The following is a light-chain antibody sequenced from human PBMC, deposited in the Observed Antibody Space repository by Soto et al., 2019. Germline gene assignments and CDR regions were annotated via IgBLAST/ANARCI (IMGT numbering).Light chain of an antibody. CDR1: SSDVGSYNL. CDR3: CSYAGSSTFA. J-gene: IGLJ2*01. V-gene: IGLV2-23*02. CDR2: EVN. Sequence: QSALTQPASVSGSPGQSITISCTGTSSDVGSYNLVSWYQQHPGKAPKLMIYEVNKRPSGVSNRFSGSKSGNTASLTISGLQAEDEADYYCCSYAGSSTFAFGGGTKVTV.